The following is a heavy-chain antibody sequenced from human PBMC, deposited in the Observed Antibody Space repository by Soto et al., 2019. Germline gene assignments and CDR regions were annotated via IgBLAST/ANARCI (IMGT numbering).Heavy chain of an antibody. Sequence: GESLKISCKGSRYSFTSYWIGWVRQMPGKGLEWMGIIYPGDSDTRYSPSFQGQVTISADKSISTAYLQWSSLKASDTAMYYCARARRCSGGSCYSTNLNWFDPWGQGTLVTVSS. J-gene: IGHJ5*02. CDR2: IYPGDSDT. CDR3: ARARRCSGGSCYSTNLNWFDP. CDR1: RYSFTSYW. D-gene: IGHD2-15*01. V-gene: IGHV5-51*01.